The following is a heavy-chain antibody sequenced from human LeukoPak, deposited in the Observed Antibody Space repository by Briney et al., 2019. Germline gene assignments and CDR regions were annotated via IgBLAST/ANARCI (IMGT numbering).Heavy chain of an antibody. V-gene: IGHV4-30-4*01. D-gene: IGHD2-15*01. CDR3: ASQGGYYYYGMDV. Sequence: PSQTLSLTCTVSGGSISSGDYYWSWIRQPPGKGLEWIGYIYYSGSTYYNPSLKSRVTISVDTSKNQFSLKLSSVTAADTAVYYCASQGGYYYYGMDVWGQGTTVTVSS. J-gene: IGHJ6*02. CDR2: IYYSGST. CDR1: GGSISSGDYY.